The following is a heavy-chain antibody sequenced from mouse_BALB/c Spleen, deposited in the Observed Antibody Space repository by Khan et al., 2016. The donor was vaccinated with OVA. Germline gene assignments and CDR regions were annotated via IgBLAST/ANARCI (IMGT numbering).Heavy chain of an antibody. CDR1: GHTFTNYG. J-gene: IGHJ4*01. V-gene: IGHV9-3-1*01. CDR3: ARPPYFSYVMGY. D-gene: IGHD2-10*01. CDR2: INTYTGEP. Sequence: QVQLKESGPELKKPGETVKISCKASGHTFTNYGMNWVKQAPGKGLKWMGWINTYTGEPTYADDFKGRFAFSLETSASTAYLQINNLKNEDTATYFCARPPYFSYVMGYWGQGTSVTVSS.